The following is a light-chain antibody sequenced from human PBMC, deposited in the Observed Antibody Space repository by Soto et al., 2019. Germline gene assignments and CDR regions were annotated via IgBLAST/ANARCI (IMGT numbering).Light chain of an antibody. CDR3: QQRSNWPPIT. Sequence: IMMTQSPATLSVSPGGRATLSCRASQSVSSYLAWYQQKPGQAPRLLIYDASNRATGIPARFSGSGSGTDFTLTISSLEPEDFAVYYCQQRSNWPPITFGQGTRLQNK. CDR2: DAS. CDR1: QSVSSY. V-gene: IGKV3-11*01. J-gene: IGKJ5*01.